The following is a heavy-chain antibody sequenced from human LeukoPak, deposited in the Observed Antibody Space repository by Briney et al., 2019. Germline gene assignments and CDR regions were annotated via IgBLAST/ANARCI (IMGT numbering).Heavy chain of an antibody. CDR3: AIGHTSGWHQFEY. CDR1: GVTFSTYA. Sequence: GRSLRLSCAASGVTFSTYAMHWVRQAPGKGLEWVAVISDDGSNKFYADPVKGRFTISRDNSKNTLNLQMSSLRPDDTAVYYCAIGHTSGWHQFEYWGQGTLVTVSS. CDR2: ISDDGSNK. J-gene: IGHJ4*02. D-gene: IGHD6-19*01. V-gene: IGHV3-30*03.